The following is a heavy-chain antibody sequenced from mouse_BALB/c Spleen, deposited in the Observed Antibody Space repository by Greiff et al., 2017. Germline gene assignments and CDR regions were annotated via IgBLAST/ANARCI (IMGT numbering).Heavy chain of an antibody. V-gene: IGHV5-12-2*01. J-gene: IGHJ4*01. CDR3: ARSVTRAMDY. CDR2: ISNGGGST. D-gene: IGHD2-13*01. Sequence: EVNVVESGGGLVQPGGSLKLSCAASGFTFSSYTMSWVRQTPEQRLEWVAYISNGGGSTYYPDTVKGRFTISRDNAKNTLYLQMNSLESEDTAMYYCARSVTRAMDYWGQGTSVTVSS. CDR1: GFTFSSYT.